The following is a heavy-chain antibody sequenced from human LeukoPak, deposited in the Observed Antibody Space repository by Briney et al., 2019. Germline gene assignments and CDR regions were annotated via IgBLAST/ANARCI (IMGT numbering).Heavy chain of an antibody. CDR1: GFTFSSYS. V-gene: IGHV3-48*02. D-gene: IGHD5-24*01. J-gene: IGHJ4*02. Sequence: PGGSLRLSCAASGFTFSSYSMNWVRQAPGKGLEWVSYISSSSSTIYYADSVKGRFTISRDNAKNSLYLQMNSLRDEDTAVYYCARGRRDGYNLPRLEYFDYWGQGTLVTVSS. CDR2: ISSSSSTI. CDR3: ARGRRDGYNLPRLEYFDY.